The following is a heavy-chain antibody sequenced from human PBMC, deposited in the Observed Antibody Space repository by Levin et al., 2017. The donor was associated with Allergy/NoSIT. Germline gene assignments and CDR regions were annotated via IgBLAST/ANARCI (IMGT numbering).Heavy chain of an antibody. CDR3: ARQIDPKASHYYYDYGMDV. Sequence: GESLKISCKGSGYSFTSYWIGWVRQMPGKGLEWMGIIYPGDSDTRYSPSFQGQVTISADKSISTAYLQWSSLKASDTAMYYCARQIDPKASHYYYDYGMDVWGQGTTVTVSS. D-gene: IGHD2-2*01. CDR2: IYPGDSDT. CDR1: GYSFTSYW. V-gene: IGHV5-51*01. J-gene: IGHJ6*02.